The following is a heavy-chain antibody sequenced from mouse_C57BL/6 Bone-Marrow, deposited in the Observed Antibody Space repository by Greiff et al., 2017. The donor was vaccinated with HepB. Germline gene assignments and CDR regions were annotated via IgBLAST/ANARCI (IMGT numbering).Heavy chain of an antibody. D-gene: IGHD1-1*02. CDR1: GFTFSSYG. CDR3: ARRGQGFAY. V-gene: IGHV5-6*01. J-gene: IGHJ3*01. CDR2: ISSGGSYT. Sequence: EVQRVESGGDLVKPGGSLKLSCAASGFTFSSYGMSWVRQTPDKRLEWVATISSGGSYTYYPYSVKGRFTISRDNAKNTLYLQMSSLKSEDTAMYYCARRGQGFAYWGQGTLVTVSA.